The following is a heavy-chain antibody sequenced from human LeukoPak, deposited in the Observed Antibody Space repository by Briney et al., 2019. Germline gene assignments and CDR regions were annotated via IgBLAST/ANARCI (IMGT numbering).Heavy chain of an antibody. J-gene: IGHJ1*01. CDR3: ARGYCSSTSCSDPAEYFQH. CDR2: IWYDGSNK. CDR1: GFTFSSYG. V-gene: IGHV3-33*01. D-gene: IGHD2-2*01. Sequence: GRSLRLSCAASGFTFSSYGMHWVRQAPGKGLEWVAVIWYDGSNKYYADSVKGRFTISRDNSKNTLYLKMNSLRAEDTAVYYCARGYCSSTSCSDPAEYFQHWGQGTLVTVSS.